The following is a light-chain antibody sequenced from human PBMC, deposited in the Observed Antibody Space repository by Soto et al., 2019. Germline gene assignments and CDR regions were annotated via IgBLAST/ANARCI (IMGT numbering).Light chain of an antibody. J-gene: IGKJ1*01. V-gene: IGKV3-15*01. CDR1: QSVSSN. Sequence: EIVMTQSPATLSVSPGERATLSCRASQSVSSNLAWYQQKPGQAPRLLIYGASSRATGIPVRFSGSGSGTEFTLTISGLQSEDFAVYYCQQYNNWPGTFGQGTKVDIK. CDR2: GAS. CDR3: QQYNNWPGT.